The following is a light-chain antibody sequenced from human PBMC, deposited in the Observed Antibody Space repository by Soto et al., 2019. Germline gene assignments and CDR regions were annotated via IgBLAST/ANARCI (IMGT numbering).Light chain of an antibody. CDR2: GAS. V-gene: IGKV3-15*01. CDR1: QSVNSN. CDR3: QQYNDWPRT. Sequence: EIVMTQSPATLSVSPGERATLSCRASQSVNSNLAWYQQKPGQAPRILIYGASTRATAIPARFRGSGSGTEFTLTLSSLQSEDVAVYYCQQYNDWPRTFGGGTKVEIK. J-gene: IGKJ4*01.